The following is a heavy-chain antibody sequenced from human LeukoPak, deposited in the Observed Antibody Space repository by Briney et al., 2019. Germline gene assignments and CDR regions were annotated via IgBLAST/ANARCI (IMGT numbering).Heavy chain of an antibody. CDR2: ISSSSSYI. CDR3: ARDQIVGATIF. D-gene: IGHD1-26*01. CDR1: GFTFSSYS. V-gene: IGHV3-21*01. J-gene: IGHJ4*02. Sequence: GGSLRLSCAASGFTFSSYSMNWVRQAPGKGLEWVSSISSSSSYIYYADSVKGRSTISRDNAKNSLYLQMNSLRAEDTAVYYCARDQIVGATIFWGQGTLVTVSS.